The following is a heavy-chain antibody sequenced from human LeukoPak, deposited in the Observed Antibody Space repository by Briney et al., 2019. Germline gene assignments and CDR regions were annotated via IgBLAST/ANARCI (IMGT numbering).Heavy chain of an antibody. CDR2: IKGDGSKM. CDR1: GFTFSENW. Sequence: GRSLRLSCGASGFTFSENWMSWVRQAPGRGREWVADIKGDGSKMYYVDSVKGRFTISRDNDKNALYLQMNNLRVEDTGVYYCARDGTCLDFWGQGVLVTVSS. J-gene: IGHJ4*02. CDR3: ARDGTCLDF. V-gene: IGHV3-7*01.